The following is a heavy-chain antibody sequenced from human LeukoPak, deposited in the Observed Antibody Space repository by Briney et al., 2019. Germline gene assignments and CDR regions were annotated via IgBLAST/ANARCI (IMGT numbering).Heavy chain of an antibody. CDR1: GGSFSGYY. V-gene: IGHV4-34*01. CDR3: ARVDSSGWYELDY. CDR2: INHSGST. Sequence: SETLSLTCAVYGGSFSGYYWSWIRQPPGKGLEWIGEINHSGSTNYNPSLKSRVTITVDTSKNQFSLKLSSVTAADTAVYYCARVDSSGWYELDYWGQGTLVTVSS. J-gene: IGHJ4*02. D-gene: IGHD6-19*01.